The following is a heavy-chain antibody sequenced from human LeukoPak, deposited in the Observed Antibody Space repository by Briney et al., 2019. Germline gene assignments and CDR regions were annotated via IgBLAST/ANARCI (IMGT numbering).Heavy chain of an antibody. D-gene: IGHD3-3*01. CDR1: GGSFSGYY. Sequence: SETLSLTCAVYGGSFSGYYWSWIRQPPGKGLEWIGEINHSGSTNYNPSLKSRVTISVDTSKNQFSLKLSSVTAADTAVYYCARGGPTNYDFWSGPEFDPWGQGTLVTVSS. J-gene: IGHJ5*02. CDR2: INHSGST. CDR3: ARGGPTNYDFWSGPEFDP. V-gene: IGHV4-34*01.